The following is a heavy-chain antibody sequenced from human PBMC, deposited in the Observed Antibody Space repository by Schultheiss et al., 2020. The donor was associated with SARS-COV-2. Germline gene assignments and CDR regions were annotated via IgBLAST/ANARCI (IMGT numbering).Heavy chain of an antibody. CDR3: ARATYYYGSGSYSGYNYYYYYMDV. D-gene: IGHD3-10*01. J-gene: IGHJ6*03. CDR1: GFTVSSNY. CDR2: IGTADDT. V-gene: IGHV3-13*01. Sequence: GGSLRLSCAASGFTVSSNYMSWVRQATGKGLEWVSAIGTADDTYYPGSVKGRFTISRENAKNSFYLQMNNLRAGDTAVYYCARATYYYGSGSYSGYNYYYYYMDVWGKGTTVTVSS.